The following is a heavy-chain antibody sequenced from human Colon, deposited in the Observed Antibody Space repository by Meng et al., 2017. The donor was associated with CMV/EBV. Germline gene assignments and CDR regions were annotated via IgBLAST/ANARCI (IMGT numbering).Heavy chain of an antibody. Sequence: QLLQSKTEVNKPGDSGKVSCKASGNTLSTYVISWVRQAPGQGLEWMGWISANNGNTNYGKKFQGRVTMTTDTSTNTAYMELRSLRSDDTAVYYCATGGSPFFNPWGQGTLVTVSS. V-gene: IGHV1-18*04. CDR2: ISANNGNT. CDR3: ATGGSPFFNP. J-gene: IGHJ5*02. CDR1: GNTLSTYV. D-gene: IGHD3-10*01.